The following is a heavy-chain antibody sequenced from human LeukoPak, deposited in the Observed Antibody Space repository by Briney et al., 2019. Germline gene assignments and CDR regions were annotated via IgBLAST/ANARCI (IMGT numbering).Heavy chain of an antibody. CDR1: GFIVSNSY. V-gene: IGHV3-53*01. CDR3: ARDRPYSTSWYSFDS. D-gene: IGHD6-13*01. Sequence: GGSVRLSCAASGFIVSNSYMNWVRQTPGKGLEWVSVMHSGGSTYYSDSVKGRFTISRDNAKNTLYLQMNSLRAEDTAVYYCARDRPYSTSWYSFDSWGQGTLVTVSS. CDR2: MHSGGST. J-gene: IGHJ4*02.